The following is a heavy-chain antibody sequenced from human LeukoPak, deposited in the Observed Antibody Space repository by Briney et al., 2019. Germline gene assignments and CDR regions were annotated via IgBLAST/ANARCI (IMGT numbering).Heavy chain of an antibody. CDR2: IRYDGSNK. V-gene: IGHV3-30*02. D-gene: IGHD3-22*01. J-gene: IGHJ4*02. Sequence: GGSLRLSCAASGFTFSSYGMHWVRQAPGKGLEWVAFIRYDGSNKYYADSVKGRFTISRDNSKNTLYLQMNSLRAEDTAVYYCAKGGHDYYDSSGYLTNWGQGTLVTVSS. CDR3: AKGGHDYYDSSGYLTN. CDR1: GFTFSSYG.